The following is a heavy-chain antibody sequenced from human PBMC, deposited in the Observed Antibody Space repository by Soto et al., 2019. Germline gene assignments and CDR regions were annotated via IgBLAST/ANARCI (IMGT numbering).Heavy chain of an antibody. Sequence: SETLSLTCAVYGGSFSGYYWSWIRQPPGKGLEWIGEINHSGSTNYNPSLKSRVTISVDTSKNQFSLKLSSVTAADTAVYYCARTIQQLVFGYFDYWGQGTLVTVSS. CDR2: INHSGST. J-gene: IGHJ4*02. V-gene: IGHV4-34*01. D-gene: IGHD6-13*01. CDR1: GGSFSGYY. CDR3: ARTIQQLVFGYFDY.